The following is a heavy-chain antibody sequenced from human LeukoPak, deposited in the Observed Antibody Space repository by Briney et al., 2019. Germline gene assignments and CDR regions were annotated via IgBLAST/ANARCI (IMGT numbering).Heavy chain of an antibody. Sequence: SETLSLTCTVSGYSISSGYYWSWIRQPPGKGLEWIGYIYYSGSTNYNPSLKSRVTISVDTSKNQFSLKLSSVTAADTAVYYCARAEDYYYYYYMDVWGKGTTVTVSS. CDR1: GYSISSGYY. CDR3: ARAEDYYYYYYMDV. J-gene: IGHJ6*03. V-gene: IGHV4-59*01. CDR2: IYYSGST.